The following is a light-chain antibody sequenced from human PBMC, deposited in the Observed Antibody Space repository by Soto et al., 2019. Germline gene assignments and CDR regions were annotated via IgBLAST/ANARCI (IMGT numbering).Light chain of an antibody. CDR3: SSYTRDRTII. CDR1: SSDVGGYNY. CDR2: DVT. V-gene: IGLV2-14*03. Sequence: QSALTQPASVSGSPGQSITFSCTGTSSDVGGYNYVCWYQHHPGKAPKLIIYDVTNRPSGVSNRFSGSKSGNTASLTISGRQAEDEADYYCSSYTRDRTIIFGGGTKLTVL. J-gene: IGLJ2*01.